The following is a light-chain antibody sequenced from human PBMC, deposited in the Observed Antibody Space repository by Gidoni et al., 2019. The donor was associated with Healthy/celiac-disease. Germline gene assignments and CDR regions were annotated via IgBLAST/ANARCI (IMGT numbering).Light chain of an antibody. CDR2: GES. CDR3: QQYKTWPPSWT. CDR1: QSVSSN. V-gene: IGKV3-15*01. J-gene: IGKJ1*01. Sequence: IVVTQSPATLSVSPGARATLASRARQSVSSNLAWYQQKPDQAPRLLIYGESTRATAIPAMFSGSGSGTEFTLTISSLQSQDFEVYYCQQYKTWPPSWTFGQGTKVEIK.